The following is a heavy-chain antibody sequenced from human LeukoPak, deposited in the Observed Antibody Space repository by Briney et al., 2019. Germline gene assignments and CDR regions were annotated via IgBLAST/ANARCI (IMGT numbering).Heavy chain of an antibody. CDR2: MNPNSGNT. D-gene: IGHD3-22*01. CDR3: ARVRNYYDSSGYYYFYY. CDR1: GYTLTSYD. V-gene: IGHV1-8*01. Sequence: ASVKVSCKASGYTLTSYDINWVRQATGQGLEWMGWMNPNSGNTGYAQKFQGRVTMTRNTSISTAYMELSSLRSEDTAVYYCARVRNYYDSSGYYYFYYWGQGTLVTVSS. J-gene: IGHJ4*02.